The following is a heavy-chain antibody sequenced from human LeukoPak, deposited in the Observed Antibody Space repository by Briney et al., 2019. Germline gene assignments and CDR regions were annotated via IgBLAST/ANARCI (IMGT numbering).Heavy chain of an antibody. D-gene: IGHD3-10*01. J-gene: IGHJ5*02. CDR2: LNHSGNT. Sequence: PSLTQSLTCTVSGDSISRYYWSWIRQPPGKGLEWVRELNHSGNTNYNPSLNRRVCIPVDTSKNQFFLKLSYATAADTAVVYLWSPLLRNLYGAGSSTSASFGRWGQGTLVTVSS. CDR3: WSPLLRNLYGAGSSTSASFGR. V-gene: IGHV4-34*01. CDR1: GDSISRYY.